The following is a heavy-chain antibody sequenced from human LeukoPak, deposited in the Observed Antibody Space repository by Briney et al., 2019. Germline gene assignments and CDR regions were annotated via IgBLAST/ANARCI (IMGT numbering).Heavy chain of an antibody. CDR2: ISGSGGST. CDR3: AKDPPPRLIRSQMYYYDSSGYYPPFDY. V-gene: IGHV3-23*01. Sequence: EGSLRLSCAASGFTFSSYAMSWVRQAPGKGLEWVSAISGSGGSTYYADSVKGRFTISRDNSKNTLYLQMNSLRAEDTAVYYCAKDPPPRLIRSQMYYYDSSGYYPPFDYWGQGTLVTVSS. D-gene: IGHD3-22*01. J-gene: IGHJ4*02. CDR1: GFTFSSYA.